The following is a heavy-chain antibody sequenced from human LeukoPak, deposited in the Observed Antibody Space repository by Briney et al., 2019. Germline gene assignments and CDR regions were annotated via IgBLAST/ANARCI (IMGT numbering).Heavy chain of an antibody. CDR1: GFTFSTYW. V-gene: IGHV3-7*01. J-gene: IGHJ4*02. Sequence: PGGSLRLSCAASGFTFSTYWMSWVRQAPGKGLEWVANIKQDGSEKYYVDSVKGRFTISRDNAKKSLYLQMNSLRAEDTAIYYCASDGHPFENWGQGTLVTVSS. CDR2: IKQDGSEK. CDR3: ASDGHPFEN.